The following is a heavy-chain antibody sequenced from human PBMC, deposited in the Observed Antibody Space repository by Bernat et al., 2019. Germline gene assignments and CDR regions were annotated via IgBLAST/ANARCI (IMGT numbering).Heavy chain of an antibody. D-gene: IGHD2-15*01. V-gene: IGHV3-30*18. J-gene: IGHJ2*01. CDR2: ISYDGSNK. Sequence: QVQLVESGGGVVQPGRSLRLSCAASGFTFSSYGMHWVRQAPGKGLEWVAVISYDGSNKYYADSVKGRFTISRDNSKNTLYLQMNSLRAEDTAVYYCAKDVALNPTLRYFDLWGRGTLVTVSS. CDR3: AKDVALNPTLRYFDL. CDR1: GFTFSSYG.